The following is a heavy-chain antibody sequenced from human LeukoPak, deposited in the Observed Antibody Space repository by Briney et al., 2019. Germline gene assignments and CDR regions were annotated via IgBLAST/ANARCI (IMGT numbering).Heavy chain of an antibody. CDR2: ISGYSGKT. D-gene: IGHD1-26*01. CDR1: GYRFTTYG. Sequence: ASVKVSCKTSGYRFTTYGISWVRQAPGQGLEWMGWISGYSGKTNYAQKLQDRVTMTTDTSTNTAYMELSRLRSDDTAVYYCARSLVGAHVPFDYWGQGTLVTVSS. CDR3: ARSLVGAHVPFDY. J-gene: IGHJ4*02. V-gene: IGHV1-18*01.